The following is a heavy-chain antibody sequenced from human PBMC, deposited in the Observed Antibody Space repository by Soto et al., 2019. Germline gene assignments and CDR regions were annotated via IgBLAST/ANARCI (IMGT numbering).Heavy chain of an antibody. J-gene: IGHJ4*02. D-gene: IGHD6-19*01. V-gene: IGHV1-3*01. CDR3: ARSKPVAGNYYFDY. CDR1: GYTFTGYY. Sequence: ASVKVSCKASGYTFTGYYMNWVRQAPGQGLEWMGWINANNGNTKYSQKFQGRVTITRDTSASTGYMELSSLTSEDTAVYYCARSKPVAGNYYFDYWGQGTLVTVPQ. CDR2: INANNGNT.